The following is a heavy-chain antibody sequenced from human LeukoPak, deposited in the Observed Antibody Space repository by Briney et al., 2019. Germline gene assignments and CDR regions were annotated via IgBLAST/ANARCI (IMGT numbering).Heavy chain of an antibody. V-gene: IGHV3-74*01. J-gene: IGHJ4*02. Sequence: GGSLRLSCAASGFTFSSYWMHWVRQAPGKGLVWVSRINSDGSSITYADSVKGRFTISRDNAKNTVHLQMISLRAEDTAVYHCAGGKRDGSMLVEYWGQGTLVTVSS. CDR3: AGGKRDGSMLVEY. CDR1: GFTFSSYW. CDR2: INSDGSSI. D-gene: IGHD5-24*01.